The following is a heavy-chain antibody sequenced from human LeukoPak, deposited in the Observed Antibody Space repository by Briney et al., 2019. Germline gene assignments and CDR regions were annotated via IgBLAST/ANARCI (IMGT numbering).Heavy chain of an antibody. D-gene: IGHD3-22*01. CDR1: GFTFSSYG. CDR3: AKPPYDSSGYWGYPHNFDY. J-gene: IGHJ4*02. CDR2: IRYDGSNK. Sequence: SGGSLRLSCAASGFTFSSYGMHWVRQAPGKGLEWVAFIRYDGSNKYYADSVKGRFTISRDNSKNTQDLQMNSLRAEDTAVYYGAKPPYDSSGYWGYPHNFDYWGQGTLVTVSS. V-gene: IGHV3-30*02.